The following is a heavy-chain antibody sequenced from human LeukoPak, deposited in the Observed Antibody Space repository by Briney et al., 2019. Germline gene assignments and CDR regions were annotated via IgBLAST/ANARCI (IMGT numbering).Heavy chain of an antibody. CDR1: GYTFTGYY. CDR2: INPGGDST. J-gene: IGHJ4*02. D-gene: IGHD6-13*01. V-gene: IGHV1-46*01. CDR3: ARGLGQQLWSMLLDY. Sequence: APVKVSCKASGYTFTGYYIHWVRQAPGQGLEWMGIINPGGDSTSYAQKFQGRVTMTRDTSTSTVYMDLSSLRSEDTAVYYCARGLGQQLWSMLLDYWGQGALVTVSS.